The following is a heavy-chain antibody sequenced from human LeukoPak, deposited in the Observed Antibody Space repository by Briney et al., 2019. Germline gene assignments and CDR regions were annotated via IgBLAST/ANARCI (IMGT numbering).Heavy chain of an antibody. CDR1: GGSISSSNW. D-gene: IGHD2-8*02. CDR3: ARTLLGRLFDY. CDR2: IYDSGST. J-gene: IGHJ4*02. V-gene: IGHV4-4*02. Sequence: SETLSLTCAVSGGSISSSNWWSWVRQPPGKGLEWIGEIYDSGSTNYNPSLKSRVTISVDKSKNQFSLKLNSVTAADTAVYYCARTLLGRLFDYWGQGALVTVSS.